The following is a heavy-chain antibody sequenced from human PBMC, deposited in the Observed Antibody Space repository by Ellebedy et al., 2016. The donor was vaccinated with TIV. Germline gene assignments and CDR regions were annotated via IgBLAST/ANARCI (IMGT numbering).Heavy chain of an antibody. CDR2: IYFSGFT. Sequence: MPGGSLRLSCTVSGGSISSDYWSWIRQFPGKGLEWIGYIYFSGFTTYSPSLQSRVTISLETSKNQFSLKLISVTAADTAVYYCARGHGYNFGYWGQGTLVTVSS. CDR1: GGSISSDY. J-gene: IGHJ4*02. V-gene: IGHV4-59*01. CDR3: ARGHGYNFGY. D-gene: IGHD5-24*01.